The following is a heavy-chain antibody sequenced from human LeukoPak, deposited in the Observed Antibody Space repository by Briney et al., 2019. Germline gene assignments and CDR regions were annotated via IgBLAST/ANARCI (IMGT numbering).Heavy chain of an antibody. D-gene: IGHD3-3*02. J-gene: IGHJ4*02. CDR3: ARERISLRGFDY. Sequence: PSQTLSLTCTVSGDSISSDDSYWSWIRQRPGKGLEWIGYGYYSGSTYYNPSLKSRVTISVDTSKNQFSLRLSSVTAADTAVYYCARERISLRGFDYWGQGTLVTVSS. CDR1: GDSISSDDSY. CDR2: GYYSGST. V-gene: IGHV4-31*03.